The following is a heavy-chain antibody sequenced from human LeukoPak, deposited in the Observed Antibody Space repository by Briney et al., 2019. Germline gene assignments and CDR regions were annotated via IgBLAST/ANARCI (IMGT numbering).Heavy chain of an antibody. J-gene: IGHJ4*02. CDR2: IIPIFGTA. V-gene: IGHV1-69*05. CDR1: GGTFSSDS. Sequence: SVKISCKASGGTFSSDSISWVRHAPGQGLEWMGGIIPIFGTANYAQKFQGRVTITTDESTSTAYMELSSLRSEDTAVYYCARGGEPAAIGEDLDYWGQGTLVTVSS. CDR3: ARGGEPAAIGEDLDY. D-gene: IGHD2-2*01.